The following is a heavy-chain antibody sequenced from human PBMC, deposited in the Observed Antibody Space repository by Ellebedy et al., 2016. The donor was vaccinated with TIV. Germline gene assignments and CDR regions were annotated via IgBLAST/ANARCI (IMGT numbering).Heavy chain of an antibody. J-gene: IGHJ4*02. CDR3: ARGGFISSWHTEGY. V-gene: IGHV4-34*01. D-gene: IGHD6-13*01. Sequence: SETLSLTXAVYGGSFSGYYWTWVRQPPGKGLEWIGYIYLSGSTYYSPSLKSRVTISIDTSKNQFSLKLSSVTAADTAVYYCARGGFISSWHTEGYWGQGTLVTVSS. CDR1: GGSFSGYY. CDR2: IYLSGST.